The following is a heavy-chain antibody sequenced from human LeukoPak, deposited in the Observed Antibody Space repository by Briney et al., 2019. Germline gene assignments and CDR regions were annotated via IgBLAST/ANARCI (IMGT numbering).Heavy chain of an antibody. D-gene: IGHD3-22*01. J-gene: IGHJ4*02. CDR2: INHSGST. CDR3: ARILTYYYDSSGYRFDY. CDR1: GGSFSGYY. V-gene: IGHV4-34*01. Sequence: KTSETLSLTCAVYGGSFSGYYWSWIRQPPGKGLEWIGEINHSGSTNYNPSLKSRVTISVDTSKNQFSLKLSSVTAADTAAYYCARILTYYYDSSGYRFDYWGQGTLVTVSS.